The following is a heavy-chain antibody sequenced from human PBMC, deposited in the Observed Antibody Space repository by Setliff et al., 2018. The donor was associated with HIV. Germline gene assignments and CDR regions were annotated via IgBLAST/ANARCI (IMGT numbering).Heavy chain of an antibody. V-gene: IGHV4-34*01. Sequence: SETLSLTCAVYGGSFSGYYWTWARQSPGKGLEWIAEINHSGATNYNPSLMSRVTISLDTSKSQFSLKLDSVTAADTAVYYCARGGGGLWFGDSTYYYIDVWGKGTTVTVSS. CDR1: GGSFSGYY. CDR3: ARGGGGLWFGDSTYYYIDV. J-gene: IGHJ6*03. CDR2: INHSGAT. D-gene: IGHD3-10*01.